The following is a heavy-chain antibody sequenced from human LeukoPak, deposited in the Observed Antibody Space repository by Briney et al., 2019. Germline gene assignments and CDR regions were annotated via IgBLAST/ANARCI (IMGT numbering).Heavy chain of an antibody. J-gene: IGHJ5*02. CDR3: ARVARGVAAAVSWFDP. V-gene: IGHV1-18*01. Sequence: ASVKVSCKASGYTFTSYGISWVRQAPGQGLEWMGWISAYNGNTNYAQKLQGRVTMTTDTSTSTAYMELRSLRSDDTAVYYCARVARGVAAAVSWFDPWGQGTLVTVSS. CDR1: GYTFTSYG. D-gene: IGHD6-13*01. CDR2: ISAYNGNT.